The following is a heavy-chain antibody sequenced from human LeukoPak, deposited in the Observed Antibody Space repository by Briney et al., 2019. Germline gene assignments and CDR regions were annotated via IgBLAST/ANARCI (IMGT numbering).Heavy chain of an antibody. D-gene: IGHD3-22*01. J-gene: IGHJ4*02. CDR3: AKSPTPYSSPSDFDY. CDR1: GFTFSSYA. CDR2: ISNGGST. V-gene: IGHV3-23*01. Sequence: GGSLRLSCVVSGFTFSSYAMSWVRQAPGKGLEWVSAISNGGSTYYADSVKGRFTISRDNSKTTVYLQMNSLRAEDTAVYYCAKSPTPYSSPSDFDYWGQGTLVIVSS.